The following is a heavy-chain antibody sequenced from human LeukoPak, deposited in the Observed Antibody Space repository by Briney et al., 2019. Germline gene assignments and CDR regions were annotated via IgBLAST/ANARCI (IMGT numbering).Heavy chain of an antibody. V-gene: IGHV1-69*05. Sequence: ASVKVSCKASGGTFSSYAISWVRQAPGQGLEWMGGIIPIFGTANYAQKFQGRVTITTDESTRTAYMELSSLRSEDTAVYYCARGREAAALYYFDYWGQGTLVTVSS. CDR1: GGTFSSYA. J-gene: IGHJ4*02. CDR2: IIPIFGTA. CDR3: ARGREAAALYYFDY. D-gene: IGHD6-13*01.